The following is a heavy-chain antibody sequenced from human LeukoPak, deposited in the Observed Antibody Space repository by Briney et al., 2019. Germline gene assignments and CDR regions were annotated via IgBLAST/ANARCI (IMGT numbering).Heavy chain of an antibody. D-gene: IGHD1-26*01. CDR2: ISGSGGST. V-gene: IGHV3-23*01. CDR1: GFTFSSYG. CDR3: AKDLREWELLQGSDAFDI. Sequence: PGGSLRLSCAASGFTFSSYGMSWVRQAPGKGLEWVSAISGSGGSTYYADSVKGRFTISRDNSKNTLYLQMNSLRAEDTAVYYCAKDLREWELLQGSDAFDIWGQGTMVTVSS. J-gene: IGHJ3*02.